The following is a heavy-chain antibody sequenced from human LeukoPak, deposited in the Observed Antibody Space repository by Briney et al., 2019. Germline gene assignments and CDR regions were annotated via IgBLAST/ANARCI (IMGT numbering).Heavy chain of an antibody. CDR3: ARVIAFGCSSTSCYNWFDP. CDR2: IYISGST. D-gene: IGHD2-2*01. J-gene: IGHJ5*02. Sequence: PSETPSLTCTVSGGSISSYYWSWIRQPAGKGLEWIGRIYISGSTNYNPSLKSRVTMSVDTSKNQFSLKLSSVTAADTAVYYCARVIAFGCSSTSCYNWFDPWGQGTLVTVSS. CDR1: GGSISSYY. V-gene: IGHV4-4*07.